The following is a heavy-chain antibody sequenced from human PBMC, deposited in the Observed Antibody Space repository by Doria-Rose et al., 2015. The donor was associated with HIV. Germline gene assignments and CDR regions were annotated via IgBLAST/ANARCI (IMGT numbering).Heavy chain of an antibody. V-gene: IGHV4-34*01. J-gene: IGHJ1*01. CDR3: ARGPSDFGDYVAFQH. CDR2: INHGVST. Sequence: TGKGLAWIGEINHGVSTNSHPSLKSRVTISLDMSKNQFSLKVTSVTAADTAVYYCARGPSDFGDYVAFQHWGQGTLVTVSS. D-gene: IGHD4-17*01.